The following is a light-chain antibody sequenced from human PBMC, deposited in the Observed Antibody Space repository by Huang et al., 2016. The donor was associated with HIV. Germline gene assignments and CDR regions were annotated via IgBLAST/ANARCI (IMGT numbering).Light chain of an antibody. Sequence: DIQMTQSPSSLSASPGVSVTLSCRANQDIGNFLAWYQHKPGGVPRLLIYGASTLQSGVPSRFSGSGSGTDFTLTITSVQPDDVATYYCQRYDSAPRAFGQGTKVEI. J-gene: IGKJ1*01. CDR2: GAS. V-gene: IGKV1-27*01. CDR1: QDIGNF. CDR3: QRYDSAPRA.